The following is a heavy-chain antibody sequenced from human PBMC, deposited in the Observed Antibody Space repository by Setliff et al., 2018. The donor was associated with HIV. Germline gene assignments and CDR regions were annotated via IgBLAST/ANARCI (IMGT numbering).Heavy chain of an antibody. J-gene: IGHJ3*02. V-gene: IGHV1-69*10. CDR3: ARHHPDYSSGWLRTGVAFDI. D-gene: IGHD6-19*01. CDR1: GGSFTSFA. Sequence: SVKVSCKASGGSFTSFAISWVRQAPGQGLEWMGGIMSILRIANYAQKFQGRVTITADKSTRTAYMELSSLRSEDTAVYYCARHHPDYSSGWLRTGVAFDIWGQGTRVTVSS. CDR2: IMSILRIA.